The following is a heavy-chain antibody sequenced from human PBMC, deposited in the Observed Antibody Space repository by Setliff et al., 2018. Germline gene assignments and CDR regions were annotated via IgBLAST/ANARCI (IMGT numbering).Heavy chain of an antibody. D-gene: IGHD7-27*01. CDR2: INHSGST. V-gene: IGHV4-34*01. J-gene: IGHJ4*02. Sequence: SETLSLTCAVYGGSFSGYYWSWIRQPPGKGLEWIGEINHSGSTNYNPSLKSRVTISVDTSKNQFSLKLSSVTAADTAVYYCARGELGNDYWGQGTLVTVPQ. CDR3: ARGELGNDY. CDR1: GGSFSGYY.